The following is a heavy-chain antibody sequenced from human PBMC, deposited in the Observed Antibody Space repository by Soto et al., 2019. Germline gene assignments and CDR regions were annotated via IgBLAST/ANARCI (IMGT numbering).Heavy chain of an antibody. Sequence: SETLSLTCTFSGCSFSSISNHYCSWLRQPPGKGLEWIGYISYSGYTSYNPSLKSRLIISVDTSKNQVSLKLASVTAADTAVYYCTTQGFGILHGLVDVWGQGTTVTVSS. D-gene: IGHD3-10*01. CDR2: ISYSGYT. CDR3: TTQGFGILHGLVDV. J-gene: IGHJ6*02. CDR1: GCSFSSISNHY. V-gene: IGHV4-59*08.